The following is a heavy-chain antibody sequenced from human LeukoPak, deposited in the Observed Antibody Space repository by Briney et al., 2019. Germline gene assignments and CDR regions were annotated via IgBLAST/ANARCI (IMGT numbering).Heavy chain of an antibody. CDR1: GFTFSNYA. J-gene: IGHJ4*02. CDR3: AKGEGATGTTGFDY. V-gene: IGHV3-23*01. Sequence: PGGSLRLSCAASGFTFSNYAMSWVRQAPGKGLEWVSAISTSGGSTYYADSVKGRFTISRDNSKNTLYLQMNSLRAEDTAVYYCAKGEGATGTTGFDYWGQGTLVTVSS. D-gene: IGHD1-1*01. CDR2: ISTSGGST.